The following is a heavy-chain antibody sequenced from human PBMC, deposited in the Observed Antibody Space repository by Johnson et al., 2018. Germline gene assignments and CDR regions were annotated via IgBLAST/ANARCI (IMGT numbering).Heavy chain of an antibody. CDR1: GFTFNTYW. CDR3: AREGGTTVINMDV. J-gene: IGHJ6*04. D-gene: IGHD3-16*01. Sequence: VQLQESGGGLVQPGGSLRLSCAASGFTFNTYWMHWVRQAPGKGLVWVSHINSDGSSTFYADSVKGRFPISRDNAKNTLYLQMNSLRAEDTAVYYWAREGGTTVINMDVGGKGPTGTVSS. V-gene: IGHV3-74*01. CDR2: INSDGSST.